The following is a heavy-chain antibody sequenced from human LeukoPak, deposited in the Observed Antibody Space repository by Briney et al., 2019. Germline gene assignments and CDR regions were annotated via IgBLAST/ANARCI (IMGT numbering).Heavy chain of an antibody. CDR2: INHSGST. CDR3: ARRPLYCTNGVCYGFDP. V-gene: IGHV4-34*01. D-gene: IGHD2-8*01. Sequence: ASETLSLTCAVYGGSFSGYYWSWIRQPPGKGLEWIGEINHSGSTNYNPSLKSRVTISVDTSKNQFSLKLSSVTAADTAVYYCARRPLYCTNGVCYGFDPWGQGTLVTVSS. CDR1: GGSFSGYY. J-gene: IGHJ5*02.